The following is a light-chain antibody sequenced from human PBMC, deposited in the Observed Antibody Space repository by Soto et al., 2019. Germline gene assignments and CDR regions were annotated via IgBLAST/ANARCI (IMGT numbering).Light chain of an antibody. Sequence: DIQMTQSPSSLSASVGDRVTITCRASQNIGRWLAWYQQKPGKAPKLMIYDASTLISGVPSRFSGSGSGTEFTLTISSLQPDDFTTYYCQQYNLHSPATFGQGTMVAIK. CDR2: DAS. J-gene: IGKJ1*01. V-gene: IGKV1-5*01. CDR1: QNIGRW. CDR3: QQYNLHSPAT.